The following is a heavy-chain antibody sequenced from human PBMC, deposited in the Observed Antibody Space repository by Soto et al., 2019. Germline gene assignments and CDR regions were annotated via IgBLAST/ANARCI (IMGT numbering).Heavy chain of an antibody. CDR1: GFTFSNAW. CDR3: TTAMIVVDYFDY. D-gene: IGHD3-22*01. J-gene: IGHJ4*02. V-gene: IGHV3-15*01. Sequence: PGGSLRLSCAASGFTFSNAWMSWVRQAPGKGLEWVGRIKSKTDGGTTDYAAPMKGRFTISRDDSKNTLYLQMNSLKTEDTAVYYCTTAMIVVDYFDYWGQGTLVTVSS. CDR2: IKSKTDGGTT.